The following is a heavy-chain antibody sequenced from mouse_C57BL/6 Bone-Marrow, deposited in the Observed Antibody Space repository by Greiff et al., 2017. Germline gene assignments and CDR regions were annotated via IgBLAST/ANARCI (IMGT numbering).Heavy chain of an antibody. V-gene: IGHV1-74*01. CDR2: IHPSDSNT. Sequence: QVQLQQPGAELVKPGASVKVSCKASGYTFTSYWMHWVKQRPGQGLEWIGRIHPSDSNTNYNQKFKGKATLTVDKSSSTAYMQRSSLTSEDSSVYDCAIRIRSYSAMDYWGQGTSVTVSS. CDR3: AIRIRSYSAMDY. J-gene: IGHJ4*01. CDR1: GYTFTSYW. D-gene: IGHD1-1*01.